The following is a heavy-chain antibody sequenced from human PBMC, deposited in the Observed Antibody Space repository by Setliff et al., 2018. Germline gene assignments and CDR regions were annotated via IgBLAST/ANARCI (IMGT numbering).Heavy chain of an antibody. Sequence: GGSLRLSCAASGFTFDDYGMSWVRQAPGKGLEWVSGISWNSNYIAYADSVKGRFTISRDNAKNSLYLQMNSLRPEDTAFYYCAKAHRGGSSGYYYDQGRSAFDVWGQGTMVTVSS. D-gene: IGHD3-22*01. V-gene: IGHV3-9*01. J-gene: IGHJ3*01. CDR3: AKAHRGGSSGYYYDQGRSAFDV. CDR2: ISWNSNYI. CDR1: GFTFDDYG.